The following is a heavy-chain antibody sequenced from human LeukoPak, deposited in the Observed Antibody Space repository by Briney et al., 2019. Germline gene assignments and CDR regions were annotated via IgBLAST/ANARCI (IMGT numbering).Heavy chain of an antibody. Sequence: PSETLSLTCSDSGGSIGSSSYCWGWIRQPPGKGLEWIGTICYSGSTFYNPSLKSRVTLSVDTSKNQFSLKLSSVTAADTAVYYCARTENYIPEDCFDPWGQGTLVTVSS. CDR1: GGSIGSSSYC. D-gene: IGHD5-24*01. J-gene: IGHJ5*02. CDR2: ICYSGST. V-gene: IGHV4-39*01. CDR3: ARTENYIPEDCFDP.